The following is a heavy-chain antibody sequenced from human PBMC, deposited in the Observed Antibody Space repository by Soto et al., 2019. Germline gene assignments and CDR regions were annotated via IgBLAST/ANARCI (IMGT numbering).Heavy chain of an antibody. CDR2: INAGNGNT. D-gene: IGHD2-15*01. CDR1: GYTFTSYA. CDR3: ARDYRCSGGSCPKSRDAFDI. J-gene: IGHJ3*02. Sequence: ASVKVSCKASGYTFTSYAVHWVRQAPGQRLEWMGWINAGNGNTKYSQKFQGRVTITRDTSASTAYMELSSLRSEDTAVYYCARDYRCSGGSCPKSRDAFDIWGQGTMVTVS. V-gene: IGHV1-3*01.